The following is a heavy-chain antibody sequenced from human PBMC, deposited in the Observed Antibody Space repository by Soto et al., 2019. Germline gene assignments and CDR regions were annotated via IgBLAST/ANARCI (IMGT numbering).Heavy chain of an antibody. Sequence: GGSLRLSCAASGFTFSSYSMNWVRQAPGKGLEWVSYISSSSSTIYYADSVKGRFTISRDNAKNSLYLQMNSLRDEDTAVYYCARVGGFWGYGSGGSCRNYMDVWGQGTTVTVSS. J-gene: IGHJ6*02. CDR1: GFTFSSYS. D-gene: IGHD2-15*01. CDR3: ARVGGFWGYGSGGSCRNYMDV. CDR2: ISSSSSTI. V-gene: IGHV3-48*02.